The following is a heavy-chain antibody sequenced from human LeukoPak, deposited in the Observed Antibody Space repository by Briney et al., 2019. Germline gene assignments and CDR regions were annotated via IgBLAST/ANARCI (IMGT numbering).Heavy chain of an antibody. V-gene: IGHV4-59*01. CDR2: IYYSGSS. CDR1: GASISSYY. Sequence: PSETLSLTCTVSGASISSYYWSWIRQPPGKGLEWIGYIYYSGSSNYNPSLKSRVTISVDTSKNQFSLKLSSVTAADTAVYYCARYPFDGYNYYFDYWGQGTLVTVSP. D-gene: IGHD5-24*01. CDR3: ARYPFDGYNYYFDY. J-gene: IGHJ4*02.